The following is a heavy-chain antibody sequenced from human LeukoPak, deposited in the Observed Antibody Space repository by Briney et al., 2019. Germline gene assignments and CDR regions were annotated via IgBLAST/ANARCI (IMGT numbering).Heavy chain of an antibody. V-gene: IGHV3-7*01. J-gene: IGHJ4*02. CDR1: GFTFSSYW. D-gene: IGHD3-22*01. CDR3: ARGFLSDYDSSDPFDY. Sequence: GSLRLSCAASGFTFSSYWMSWVRQAPGKGLEWVANIKQDGSEKYYVDSVKGRFTISRDNAKNSLYLQMNSLRAEDTAVYYCARGFLSDYDSSDPFDYWGQGTLVTVSS. CDR2: IKQDGSEK.